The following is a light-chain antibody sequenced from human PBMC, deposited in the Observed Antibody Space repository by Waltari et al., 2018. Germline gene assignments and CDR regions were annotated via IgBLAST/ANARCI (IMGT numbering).Light chain of an antibody. CDR2: RNN. Sequence: QSVLTQPPSASGNPGQRVTLSCSGSGPHHGSNFVYLYQLLPGTAPKLLIYRNNQRPSGVPDRFSGSKSGTSASLAISGLRSEDEADYYCAAWDDSLSGVVFGGGTKLTVL. CDR3: AAWDDSLSGVV. J-gene: IGLJ2*01. CDR1: GPHHGSNF. V-gene: IGLV1-47*01.